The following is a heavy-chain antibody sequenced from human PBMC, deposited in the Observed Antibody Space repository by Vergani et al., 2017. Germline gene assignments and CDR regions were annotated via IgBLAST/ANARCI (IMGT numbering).Heavy chain of an antibody. D-gene: IGHD1-26*01. J-gene: IGHJ4*02. Sequence: EVQLLESGGSLKQPGGSVRLSCAASGFTFSTYAMHGVGQAPGKGLEWVSALTGGGGSTYYADSFKGRFIISRDNSRDTLYLQMNSLRPVDTATYYCVKDAGSYENFFDSWGQATLVTVSS. V-gene: IGHV3-23*01. CDR2: LTGGGGST. CDR3: VKDAGSYENFFDS. CDR1: GFTFSTYA.